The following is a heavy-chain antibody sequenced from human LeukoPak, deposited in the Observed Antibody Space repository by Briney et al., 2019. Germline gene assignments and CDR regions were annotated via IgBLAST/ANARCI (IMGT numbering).Heavy chain of an antibody. V-gene: IGHV1-18*04. D-gene: IGHD3-10*01. CDR3: ARGGSGSYCPDF. CDR2: IGTYSGKK. J-gene: IGHJ4*02. Sequence: GASVKVSCKTSGYTFTDNSITWVRQAPGQGLEWMGWIGTYSGKKNFAQKFQDRVTMTTDTSTSTAYMELRSLTSDDTAVYFCARGGSGSYCPDFWGQGTLVIVSP. CDR1: GYTFTDNS.